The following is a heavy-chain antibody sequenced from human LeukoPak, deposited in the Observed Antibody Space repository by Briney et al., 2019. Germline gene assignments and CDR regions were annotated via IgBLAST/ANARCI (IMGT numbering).Heavy chain of an antibody. J-gene: IGHJ4*02. V-gene: IGHV4-34*01. CDR1: GGTFSGYY. Sequence: SETLSLTCAVYGGTFSGYYWSWIRQPPGKRLEWVGESNDSGGTNYNPSLKSRVTISADKSKNQVSLKLTSVTAADTAVYYCAREGDSNFDYWGQGTLVTVSS. CDR2: SNDSGGT. CDR3: AREGDSNFDY. D-gene: IGHD5-24*01.